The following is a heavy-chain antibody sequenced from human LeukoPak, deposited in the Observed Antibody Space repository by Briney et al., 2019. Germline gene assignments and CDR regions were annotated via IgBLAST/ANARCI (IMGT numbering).Heavy chain of an antibody. CDR2: ISSSGSTI. CDR3: ARERESLVVPAAPGDY. Sequence: GGSLRLSCAASGFTFSDYYMSWLRQAPGKGLEWVSYISSSGSTIYYADSVKGRFTISRDNAKNSLYLQMNSLRAEDTAVYYCARERESLVVPAAPGDYWGQGTLVTVSS. J-gene: IGHJ4*02. D-gene: IGHD2-2*01. CDR1: GFTFSDYY. V-gene: IGHV3-11*01.